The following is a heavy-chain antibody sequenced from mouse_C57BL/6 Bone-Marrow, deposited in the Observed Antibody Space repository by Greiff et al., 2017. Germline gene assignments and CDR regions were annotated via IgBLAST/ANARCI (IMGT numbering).Heavy chain of an antibody. CDR1: GYTFTSYW. D-gene: IGHD1-1*01. V-gene: IGHV1-64*01. J-gene: IGHJ1*03. Sequence: QVQLKQPGAELVKPGASVKLSCKASGYTFTSYWMHWVKQRPGQGLEWIGMIHPNSGSTNYNEKFKSKATLTVDKSSSTAYMQLSSLTSEDSAVYYCARRGGYYCSFDVWGTGTTVTVSS. CDR3: ARRGGYYCSFDV. CDR2: IHPNSGST.